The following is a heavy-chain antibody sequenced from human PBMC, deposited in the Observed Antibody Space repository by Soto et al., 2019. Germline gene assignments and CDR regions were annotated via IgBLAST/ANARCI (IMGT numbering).Heavy chain of an antibody. CDR3: ARDVGVQQWLYYAMDV. J-gene: IGHJ6*02. V-gene: IGHV3-33*01. Sequence: GGSLRLSCAVSAFTFRSYSMHWVRQAPGKGLEWVAFTWYDGSNKYYGDSVKGRFTISRDNSKNTLYLQMDSLRAEDTAVYYCARDVGVQQWLYYAMDVWGQGTTVTSP. D-gene: IGHD5-18*01. CDR1: AFTFRSYS. CDR2: TWYDGSNK.